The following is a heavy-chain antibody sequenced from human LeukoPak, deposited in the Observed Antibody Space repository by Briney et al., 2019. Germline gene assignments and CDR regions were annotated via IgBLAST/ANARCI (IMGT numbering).Heavy chain of an antibody. CDR3: ARDTGSNFFDP. D-gene: IGHD1-26*01. J-gene: IGHJ5*02. Sequence: GASVTVSCKASGYTFTTYGIIWVRQAPGQGLEWMGWISTYNAKTKYAQNLQGRVAMTTDTTTSTVYMELRSLTSDDTAVYYCARDTGSNFFDPWGQGTLVTVAS. V-gene: IGHV1-18*01. CDR2: ISTYNAKT. CDR1: GYTFTTYG.